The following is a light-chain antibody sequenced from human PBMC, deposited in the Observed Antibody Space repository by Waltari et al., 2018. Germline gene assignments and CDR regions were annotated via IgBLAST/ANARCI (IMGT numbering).Light chain of an antibody. V-gene: IGKV3-15*01. CDR1: QSFSNN. Sequence: EIVMTQSPVTLSVSPGERATLSCRASQSFSNNLAWYQQKPGQAPRLLIYGASTRASGIPARFSGSGSGTEFTLTISSLQSEDFAVYFCQQYNNWPPNTFGPGTKVDFK. J-gene: IGKJ3*01. CDR2: GAS. CDR3: QQYNNWPPNT.